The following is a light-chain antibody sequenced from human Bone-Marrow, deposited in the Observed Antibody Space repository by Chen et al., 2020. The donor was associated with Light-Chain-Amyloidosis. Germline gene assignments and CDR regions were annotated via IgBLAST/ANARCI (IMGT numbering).Light chain of an antibody. V-gene: IGKV4-1*01. CDR1: QSVLYNSNNKNY. J-gene: IGKJ2*01. CDR2: WAS. Sequence: DFVMTQSPDSLAVPLGERATINCKSSQSVLYNSNNKNYLAWYQPKPGQPPKLLIYWASTRESGVLDRFRGSGSGTDFTLTISSLQAEDVAVYYCQQYYGPPYAFCQGTKLEIK. CDR3: QQYYGPPYA.